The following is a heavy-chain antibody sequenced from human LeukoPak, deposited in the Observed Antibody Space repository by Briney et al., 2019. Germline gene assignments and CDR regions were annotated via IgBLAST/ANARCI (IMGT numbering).Heavy chain of an antibody. D-gene: IGHD3-3*01. CDR1: GFTFSDYY. CDR2: ISSSGSTI. J-gene: IGHJ4*02. V-gene: IGHV3-11*01. CDR3: AAGTIFGVVIPEDY. Sequence: PGGSLRLSCAASGFTFSDYYMSWIRRAPGKGLEWVSYISSSGSTIYYADSVKGRFTISRDNAKNSLYLQMNSLRAEDTAVYYCAAGTIFGVVIPEDYWGQGTLVTVSS.